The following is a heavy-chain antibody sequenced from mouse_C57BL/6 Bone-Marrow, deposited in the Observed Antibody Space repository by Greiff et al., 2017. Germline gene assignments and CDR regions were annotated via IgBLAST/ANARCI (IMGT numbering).Heavy chain of an antibody. CDR2: LDPNSGGT. Sequence: QVQLKQPGAELVKPGASVKLSCTASGYTFTSYWMPWVKQRPGRGLEWIGRLDPNSGGTKYNETFKSKATLTVGKPSSTDYKQLSSLSSEDSAVYCGARIPRQLRLREAMDYWGQGTSVTVSS. CDR1: GYTFTSYW. J-gene: IGHJ4*01. V-gene: IGHV1-72*01. CDR3: ARIPRQLRLREAMDY. D-gene: IGHD3-2*02.